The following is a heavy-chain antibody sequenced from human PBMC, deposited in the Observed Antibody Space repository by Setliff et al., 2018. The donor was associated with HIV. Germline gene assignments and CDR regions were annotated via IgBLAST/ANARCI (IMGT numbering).Heavy chain of an antibody. D-gene: IGHD6-6*01. CDR2: ISAHNGHT. J-gene: IGHJ6*03. CDR1: GGTFDSYA. Sequence: ASVKVSCKASGGTFDSYAISWVRQAPGQGLEWMGWISAHNGHTNYAQKFQGRVTMTGDTSVSAAFLELSSLTSDDTAVYYCARAGEQYSSSQYYYYYMDVWGKGTTVTVSS. CDR3: ARAGEQYSSSQYYYYYMDV. V-gene: IGHV1-18*01.